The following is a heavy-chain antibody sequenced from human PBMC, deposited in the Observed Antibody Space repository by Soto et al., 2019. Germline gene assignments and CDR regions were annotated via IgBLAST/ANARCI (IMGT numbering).Heavy chain of an antibody. D-gene: IGHD1-26*01. CDR3: AREFKFQRWELLRYFDY. V-gene: IGHV4-4*07. J-gene: IGHJ4*02. CDR1: AGSISSHY. Sequence: PSETLSLTCTVSAGSISSHYWSWIRQPAGKGLEWIGRIYTSGSTNYNPSLKSRVTMSVDTSKNQFSLKLSSVTAADTAVYYCAREFKFQRWELLRYFDYWGQGTLVTVSS. CDR2: IYTSGST.